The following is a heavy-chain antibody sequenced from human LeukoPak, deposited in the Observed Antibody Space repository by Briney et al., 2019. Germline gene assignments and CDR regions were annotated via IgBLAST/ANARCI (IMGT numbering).Heavy chain of an antibody. CDR3: ARDQEGGYGSGSYYPYYFDY. D-gene: IGHD3-10*01. J-gene: IGHJ4*02. CDR1: GFTFDDYG. CDR2: INWNGGSA. Sequence: PGGSLRLSCAASGFTFDDYGMSWVRQAPGKGLEWVSGINWNGGSAGYADSVKGRFTISRDNAKNSLYLQMNSLRAEDTALYYCARDQEGGYGSGSYYPYYFDYWGQGTLVTVPS. V-gene: IGHV3-20*04.